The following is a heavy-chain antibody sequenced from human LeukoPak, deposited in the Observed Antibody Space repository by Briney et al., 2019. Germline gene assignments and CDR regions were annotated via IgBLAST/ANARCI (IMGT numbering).Heavy chain of an antibody. V-gene: IGHV4-34*01. CDR1: GGSFSGYY. J-gene: IGHJ3*01. Sequence: PPETLSLTCAVYGGSFSGYYWSWIRQPPGKGLEWIGEINHSGSTNYNPSLKSRVTISVDTSKNQFSLKLSSVTAADTAVYYCALSDYYDSSGYSYWGQGTMVTVSS. D-gene: IGHD3-22*01. CDR2: INHSGST. CDR3: ALSDYYDSSGYSY.